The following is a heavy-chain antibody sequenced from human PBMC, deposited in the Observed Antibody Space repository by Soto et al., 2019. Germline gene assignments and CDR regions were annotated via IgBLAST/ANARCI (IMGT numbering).Heavy chain of an antibody. CDR1: GFTFSGHY. CDR3: STTVITAPLFEY. D-gene: IGHD3-16*01. J-gene: IGHJ4*02. Sequence: PGGSLRPSCEGSGFTFSGHYMYWVRQSPGKGLEWLGRIRNKPNGHTTEYAASVKGRFTISRDDSKNLVYLQMNNLKSEDTAVYYCSTTVITAPLFEYWGQGTLVTVSS. V-gene: IGHV3-72*01. CDR2: IRNKPNGHTT.